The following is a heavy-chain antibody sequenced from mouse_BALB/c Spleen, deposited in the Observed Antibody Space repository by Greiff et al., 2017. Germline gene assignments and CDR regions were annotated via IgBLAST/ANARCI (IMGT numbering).Heavy chain of an antibody. V-gene: IGHV14-3*02. CDR1: GFNIKDTY. J-gene: IGHJ3*01. Sequence: EVQRVESGAELVKPGASVKLSCTASGFNIKDTYMHWVKQRPEQGLEWIGRIDPANGNTKYDPKFQGKATITADTSSNTAYLQLSSLTSEDTAVYYCARGRGYDSFAYWGQGTLVTVSA. CDR2: IDPANGNT. CDR3: ARGRGYDSFAY. D-gene: IGHD2-2*01.